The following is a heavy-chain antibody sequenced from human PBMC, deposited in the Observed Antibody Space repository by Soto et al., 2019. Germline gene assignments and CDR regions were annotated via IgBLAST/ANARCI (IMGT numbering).Heavy chain of an antibody. D-gene: IGHD3-10*01. J-gene: IGHJ5*02. CDR2: IYHTGTT. CDR1: GGSINSGDYS. V-gene: IGHV4-30-2*01. CDR3: AREHYGNSAWFDP. Sequence: SETLSLTCTVSGGSINSGDYSWTWIRQPPGKGLEWIGYIYHTGTTYYNMSLKSRVTISVDRSKNQFSLKLSSVTAADTAVYYCAREHYGNSAWFDPWGQGTLVTVSS.